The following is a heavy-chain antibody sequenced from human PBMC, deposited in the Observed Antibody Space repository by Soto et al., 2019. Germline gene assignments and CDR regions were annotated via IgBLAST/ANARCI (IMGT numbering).Heavy chain of an antibody. J-gene: IGHJ4*02. Sequence: VGSLRLSCAASGFTFSSYGMHWVRQAPGKGLEWVAVIWYDGSNKYYADSVKGRFTISRDNSKNTLYLQMDSLRAEDTAVYYCARDFGVSGSYDYDYWGQGTLVTVSS. D-gene: IGHD1-26*01. CDR2: IWYDGSNK. CDR3: ARDFGVSGSYDYDY. CDR1: GFTFSSYG. V-gene: IGHV3-33*01.